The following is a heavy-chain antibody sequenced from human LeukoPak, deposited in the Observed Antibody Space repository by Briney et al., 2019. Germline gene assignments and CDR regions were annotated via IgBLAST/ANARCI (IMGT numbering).Heavy chain of an antibody. CDR2: SSGSGGST. CDR1: GFTFSSYA. J-gene: IGHJ4*02. V-gene: IGHV3-23*01. Sequence: PWGSLRLSCAASGFTFSSYAMNWVRQAPGKGLEWVSGSSGSGGSTYYADSVKGRFTMSRDNSKNTLYLQMNSLRAEDTAVYYCAKSGGYSYIENFDYWGQGTLVTVSS. D-gene: IGHD5-18*01. CDR3: AKSGGYSYIENFDY.